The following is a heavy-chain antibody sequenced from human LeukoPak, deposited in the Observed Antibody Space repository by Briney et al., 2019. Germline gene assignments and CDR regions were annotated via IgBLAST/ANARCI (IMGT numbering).Heavy chain of an antibody. J-gene: IGHJ4*02. CDR2: MYNNGNT. V-gene: IGHV3-53*01. Sequence: GGSLRLSCAVSGLTVSSKYMSWVRQAPGKGLEWVSVMYNNGNTHYADSVKGRFTISRDSAKNTLYLQMNSLRPEDTAVYYCARVGGDRVAYWGQGTLVTVSS. CDR3: ARVGGDRVAY. CDR1: GLTVSSKY. D-gene: IGHD4-17*01.